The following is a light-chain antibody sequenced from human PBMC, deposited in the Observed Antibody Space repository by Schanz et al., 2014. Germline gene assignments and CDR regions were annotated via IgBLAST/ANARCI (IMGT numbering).Light chain of an antibody. CDR1: QSVSSN. CDR2: HAS. J-gene: IGKJ2*01. V-gene: IGKV3D-15*01. CDR3: QQYGSSPPYT. Sequence: EKVMTQSPATLSVSSGERATLSCRASQSVSSNLAWYQQKPGQAPRLLIYHASNRATAIPARFTGSGSGTDFTLTISSLQPEDFAVYYCQQYGSSPPYTFGQGTKLEIK.